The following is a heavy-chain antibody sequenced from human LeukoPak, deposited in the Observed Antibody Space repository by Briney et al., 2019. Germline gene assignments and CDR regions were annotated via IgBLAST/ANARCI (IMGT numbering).Heavy chain of an antibody. D-gene: IGHD4-11*01. CDR3: ARGRTVTTALGYYYYYMDV. J-gene: IGHJ6*03. CDR1: GGSISSADYH. Sequence: PSETLSLTCTVSGGSISSADYHWSWIRQPPGKGLEWIGYIYYSGSTYYNPSLKSRVTISVDTSKNQFSLKLSSVTAADTALYYCARGRTVTTALGYYYYYMDVWGKGTTVTVS. CDR2: IYYSGST. V-gene: IGHV4-30-4*08.